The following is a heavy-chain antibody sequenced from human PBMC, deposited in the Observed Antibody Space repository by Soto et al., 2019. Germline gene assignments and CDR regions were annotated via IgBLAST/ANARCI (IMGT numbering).Heavy chain of an antibody. Sequence: QVQLVQSGAEVKKPGASVKVSYKASGYTFTSYDISWVRQATGQGLEWMGRLNPNSVNTAYAQKFQGRVTMTRNTSISTAYMELSSLRSEDTAVYYCARTTPYYYYAMDVWGQGTTVTVSS. D-gene: IGHD1-1*01. V-gene: IGHV1-8*01. J-gene: IGHJ6*02. CDR3: ARTTPYYYYAMDV. CDR1: GYTFTSYD. CDR2: LNPNSVNT.